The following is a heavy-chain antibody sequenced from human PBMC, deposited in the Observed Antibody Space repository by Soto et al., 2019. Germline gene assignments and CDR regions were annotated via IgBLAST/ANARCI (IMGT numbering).Heavy chain of an antibody. V-gene: IGHV4-39*01. D-gene: IGHD4-17*01. J-gene: IGHJ4*02. CDR1: GGSLSSSSYY. CDR3: ATNYGDQLDY. Sequence: SETLSLTCTVSGGSLSSSSYYWGWIRQPPGKGLEWIGSIYYSGSTYYNPSLKSRVTISVDTSKNQFSLKLSSVTAADTAVYYCATNYGDQLDYWGQGTLVNVSS. CDR2: IYYSGST.